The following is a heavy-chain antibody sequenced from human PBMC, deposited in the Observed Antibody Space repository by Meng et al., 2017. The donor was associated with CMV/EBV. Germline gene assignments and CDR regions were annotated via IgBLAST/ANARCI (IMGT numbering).Heavy chain of an antibody. V-gene: IGHV4-61*01. Sequence: SQTLSLTCTVSGGSVSSVSFYWNWLRQPPGKGLEWIGLIYYTGSTNYNPSLKSRVTMSVDTSKNQFSLRLSSVTAADTAVYYCARAPADEITNNCWFDPWGQGTLVTVSS. CDR3: ARAPADEITNNCWFDP. J-gene: IGHJ5*02. CDR2: IYYTGST. D-gene: IGHD5-24*01. CDR1: GGSVSSVSFY.